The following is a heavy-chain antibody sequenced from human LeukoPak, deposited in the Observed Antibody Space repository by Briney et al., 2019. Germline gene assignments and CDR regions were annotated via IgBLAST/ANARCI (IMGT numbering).Heavy chain of an antibody. Sequence: PGGSLRLSCAASGFIFNTFWMNWVRLTPGKGLEWVAKRNQDGSDMYYVDSVKGRFFVSRDNARNLVYLQMNSLRVDDTAVYYCARDFPGIGRGTFDFWGQGTIIIVSS. CDR2: RNQDGSDM. J-gene: IGHJ3*01. V-gene: IGHV3-7*03. CDR3: ARDFPGIGRGTFDF. D-gene: IGHD3-10*01. CDR1: GFIFNTFW.